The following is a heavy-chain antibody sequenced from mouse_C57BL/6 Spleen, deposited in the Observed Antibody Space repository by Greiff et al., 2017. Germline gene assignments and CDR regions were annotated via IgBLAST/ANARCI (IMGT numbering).Heavy chain of an antibody. J-gene: IGHJ1*03. Sequence: QVQLQQSGAELARPGASVKLSCKASGYTFTSYTMHWVNQRPGQGLEWIGYINPSSGYTKYKQKFKDKATLTADKSSSTAYMQLSSLTSEDSAVYYCARSYYYGSSDDWYFDVWGTGTTVTVSS. D-gene: IGHD1-1*01. CDR1: GYTFTSYT. V-gene: IGHV1-4*01. CDR3: ARSYYYGSSDDWYFDV. CDR2: INPSSGYT.